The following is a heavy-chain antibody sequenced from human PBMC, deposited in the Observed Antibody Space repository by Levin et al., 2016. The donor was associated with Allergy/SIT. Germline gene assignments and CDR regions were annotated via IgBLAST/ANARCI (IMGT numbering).Heavy chain of an antibody. CDR1: GYTFSGYY. Sequence: ASVKVSCKASGYTFSGYYMYWVRQAPGQGLEWMGWINPNSGGTNYAQKFQGRVTMTRDTSISTAYMEVTRLRSDDTAVYYCARGGYSSRWSLVPDPVALDKWGQGTLVTISS. D-gene: IGHD6-13*01. CDR3: ARGGYSSRWSLVPDPVALDK. J-gene: IGHJ4*02. V-gene: IGHV1-2*02. CDR2: INPNSGGT.